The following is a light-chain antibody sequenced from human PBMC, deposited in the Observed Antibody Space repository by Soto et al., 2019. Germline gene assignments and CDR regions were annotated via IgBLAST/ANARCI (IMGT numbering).Light chain of an antibody. V-gene: IGLV2-8*01. CDR2: EVV. J-gene: IGLJ1*01. CDR3: KSYAGSNTYV. CDR1: SIDVGGYNY. Sequence: QSALTQPPSASGSPGQSVTISCTGTSIDVGGYNYVSWYQQHPGKAPKLMIYEVVQRPSGVPDRFSGSKSGNTASLTVSGLQAADEADYFCKSYAGSNTYVFGSGTKV.